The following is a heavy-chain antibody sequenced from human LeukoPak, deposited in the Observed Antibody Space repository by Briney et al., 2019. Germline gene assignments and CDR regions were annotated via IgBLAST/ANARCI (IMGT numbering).Heavy chain of an antibody. CDR2: ISGSGVNI. CDR1: GLIFSNYD. D-gene: IGHD3-22*01. Sequence: GGSLRLSCAASGLIFSNYDISWVGQAPGKGLEWVSGISGSGVNIVYADSMKGRFTISRDNAKNSLYLQMNSLRAEDTAVYYCVRDLYRIVVVPHYFDYWGQGTLVTVSS. J-gene: IGHJ4*02. V-gene: IGHV3-23*01. CDR3: VRDLYRIVVVPHYFDY.